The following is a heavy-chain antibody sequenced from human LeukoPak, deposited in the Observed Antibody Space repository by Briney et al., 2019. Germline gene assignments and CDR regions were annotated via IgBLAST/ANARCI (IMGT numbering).Heavy chain of an antibody. CDR3: ARDFSLGYSYGCFDY. CDR1: RFTFSSYA. CDR2: ISLDGSNK. Sequence: PGRSLRLSCAASRFTFSSYAMHWVRQAPGKGLEWVAVISLDGSNKYYADSVKGRFTISRDDSKNTLYLQMNSLRAEDTAIYYCARDFSLGYSYGCFDYWGQGTLVTVSS. D-gene: IGHD5-18*01. V-gene: IGHV3-30*04. J-gene: IGHJ4*02.